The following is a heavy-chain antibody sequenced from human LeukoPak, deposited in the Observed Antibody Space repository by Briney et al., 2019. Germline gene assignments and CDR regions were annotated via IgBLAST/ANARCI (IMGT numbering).Heavy chain of an antibody. Sequence: GGSLRLSCAASGFTFSSYGMHWVRQAPGKGLEWVAVIWYDGSNKYYADSVKGRFIISRDNSKNTLYLQMNSLRAEDTAVYYCARGTRSPYYHYYYMDVWGKGTTVTVSS. D-gene: IGHD1/OR15-1a*01. J-gene: IGHJ6*03. V-gene: IGHV3-33*01. CDR3: ARGTRSPYYHYYYMDV. CDR1: GFTFSSYG. CDR2: IWYDGSNK.